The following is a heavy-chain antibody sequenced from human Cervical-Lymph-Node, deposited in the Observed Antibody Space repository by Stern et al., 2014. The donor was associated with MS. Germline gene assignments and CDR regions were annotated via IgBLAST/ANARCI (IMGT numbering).Heavy chain of an antibody. V-gene: IGHV3-21*01. J-gene: IGHJ4*02. CDR3: AKYCSDSICNGFDH. Sequence: EVPLVESGGGLVKPGGSLRLSCAASGFTFSRYSMNWVRQAPGKGLEWVSSISSTATYIYYSDSVRGRFTISRDNAKTALFLQMNSLRVEDTAVYYCAKYCSDSICNGFDHWGQGALVTVSS. CDR1: GFTFSRYS. D-gene: IGHD2-15*01. CDR2: ISSTATYI.